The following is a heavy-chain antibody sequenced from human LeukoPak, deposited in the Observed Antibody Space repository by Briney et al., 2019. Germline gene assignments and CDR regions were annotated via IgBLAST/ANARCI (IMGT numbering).Heavy chain of an antibody. CDR2: INSDGSST. CDR1: GFTFSSYW. V-gene: IGHV3-74*01. CDR3: ARDGEYSGYGSVGY. D-gene: IGHD5-12*01. J-gene: IGHJ4*02. Sequence: GGSLRLSCAASGFTFSSYWMHWVRQAPRKGLMWVSRINSDGSSTTYADSVKGRFTISRDNAENTLYLQMNSLRAADTAVYYCARDGEYSGYGSVGYWGQGTLVTVSS.